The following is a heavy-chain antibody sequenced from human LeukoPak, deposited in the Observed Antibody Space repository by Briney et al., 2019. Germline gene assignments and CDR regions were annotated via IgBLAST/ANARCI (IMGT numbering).Heavy chain of an antibody. Sequence: PSETLSLTCAVYGGSFSGYYWSWIRQPPGKGLEWIGEINHSGSTNYNPSLKSRVTISVDTSKNQFSLKLSSVTAADTAVYYCAREGAAHYHMDVWGKGTTVTVSS. J-gene: IGHJ6*03. CDR1: GGSFSGYY. V-gene: IGHV4-34*01. D-gene: IGHD6-6*01. CDR2: INHSGST. CDR3: AREGAAHYHMDV.